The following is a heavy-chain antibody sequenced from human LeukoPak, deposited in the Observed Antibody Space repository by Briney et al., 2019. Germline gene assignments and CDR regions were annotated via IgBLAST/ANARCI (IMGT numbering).Heavy chain of an antibody. D-gene: IGHD3-16*01. CDR2: IDNAGSIT. J-gene: IGHJ5*02. CDR3: AREELGSSLGFDP. CDR1: GFTFSNYW. Sequence: GGSLRLSCAASGFTFSNYWIHWVRQAPGKGLVWVSRIDNAGSITTYADSVKGRFTISRDNAENTLYLQMNSLRVEDTAVYYCAREELGSSLGFDPWGQGTLVTVSS. V-gene: IGHV3-74*03.